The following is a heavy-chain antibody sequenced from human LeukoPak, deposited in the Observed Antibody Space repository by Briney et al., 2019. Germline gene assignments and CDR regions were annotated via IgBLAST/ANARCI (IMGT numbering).Heavy chain of an antibody. J-gene: IGHJ4*02. CDR2: VSGNNGHT. Sequence: ASVKVSSKASGYTFTNYGITWVRQAPGQGLEWMGWVSGNNGHTKYAQTLQGRVTMTTDTSTNTAYMELRSLRSDDTAVYYCARGHLLSLDYWGQGTLVTVSS. CDR3: ARGHLLSLDY. V-gene: IGHV1-18*04. CDR1: GYTFTNYG.